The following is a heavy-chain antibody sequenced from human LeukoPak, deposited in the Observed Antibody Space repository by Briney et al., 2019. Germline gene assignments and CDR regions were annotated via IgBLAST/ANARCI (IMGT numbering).Heavy chain of an antibody. D-gene: IGHD5-18*01. CDR3: ARAGDTAMAYRAAAFDI. Sequence: SVKVSCKASGGTFSSYAISWVRQAPGQGLEWMGRIIPIFGTANYAQKFQGGVTITTDESTSTAYMELSSLRSEDTAVYYCARAGDTAMAYRAAAFDIWGQGTMVTVSS. CDR2: IIPIFGTA. CDR1: GGTFSSYA. V-gene: IGHV1-69*05. J-gene: IGHJ3*02.